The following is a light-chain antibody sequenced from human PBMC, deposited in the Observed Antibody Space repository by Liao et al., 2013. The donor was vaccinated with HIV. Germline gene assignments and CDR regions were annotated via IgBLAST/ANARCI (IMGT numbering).Light chain of an antibody. CDR3: QVWDSRSDHRYV. J-gene: IGLJ1*01. CDR2: YDS. Sequence: SYVLTQPPSVSVAPGQTARITCGGNKIGSKSVHWYQQRPGQAPLLVIYYDSGRPSGIPERFSGSHSGNTAALTISRVEVGDEADYYCQVWDSRSDHRYVFGTGTKVTVL. V-gene: IGLV3-21*01. CDR1: KIGSKS.